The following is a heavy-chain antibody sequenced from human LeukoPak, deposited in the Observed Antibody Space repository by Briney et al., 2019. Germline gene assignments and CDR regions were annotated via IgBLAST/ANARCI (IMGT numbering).Heavy chain of an antibody. Sequence: SETLSLTCTVSGGSISNYYWSWIRQPAGKGLEWIGRIYSDGRTNYDLSLSSRLALSVDTSKNQFSLKLSSVTAADTAVYYCARDLSSRGVISLDYWGQGTLVTVSS. J-gene: IGHJ4*02. CDR2: IYSDGRT. CDR3: ARDLSSRGVISLDY. V-gene: IGHV4-4*07. CDR1: GGSISNYY. D-gene: IGHD3-10*01.